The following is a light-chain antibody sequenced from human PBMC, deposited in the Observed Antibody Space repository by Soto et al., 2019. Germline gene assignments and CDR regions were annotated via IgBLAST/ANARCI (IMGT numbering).Light chain of an antibody. CDR3: QHYNSYPDA. CDR1: QTISIW. V-gene: IGKV1-5*03. J-gene: IGKJ1*01. Sequence: DIRMTKSPATGSGSVGDRVTITCRASQTISIWLSWYQQKPGKAPKLLIYKASTLTSGVPSRFSGSGSGTEFTLTISSLQPDDFATYYCQHYNSYPDAFGQGTKVDIK. CDR2: KAS.